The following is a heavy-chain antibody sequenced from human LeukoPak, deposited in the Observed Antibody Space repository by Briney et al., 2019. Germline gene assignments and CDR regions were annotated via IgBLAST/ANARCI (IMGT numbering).Heavy chain of an antibody. CDR1: GVTFSSCV. CDR3: AKEMSPAGDPDDPGLVY. J-gene: IGHJ4*02. CDR2: FRGNGGST. D-gene: IGHD3-16*01. V-gene: IGHV3-23*01. Sequence: PGGALILSCAASGVTFSSCVRRWGRQAPGKGMELGSGFRGNGGSTYYADSVKGRFTIPRDNSKNTLYLQIISLRAEDTAVYYRAKEMSPAGDPDDPGLVYWGQGSQVTVSS.